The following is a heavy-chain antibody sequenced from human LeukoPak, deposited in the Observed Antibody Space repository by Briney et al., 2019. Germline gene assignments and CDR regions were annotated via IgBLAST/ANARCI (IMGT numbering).Heavy chain of an antibody. Sequence: GASVKVSCKASGYTFTSYAMHWVRQAPGQRLEWMGWINAGNGNTKYSQKFQGRVTITRDTSASTAYMELSSLRSEDTAVYYCARQWGVFGGVDYWGQGTLVTVSS. J-gene: IGHJ4*02. D-gene: IGHD2-8*01. CDR2: INAGNGNT. CDR3: ARQWGVFGGVDY. CDR1: GYTFTSYA. V-gene: IGHV1-3*01.